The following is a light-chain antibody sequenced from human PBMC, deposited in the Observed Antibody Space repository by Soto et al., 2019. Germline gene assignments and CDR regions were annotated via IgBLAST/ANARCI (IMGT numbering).Light chain of an antibody. CDR3: QPYNNWPLT. J-gene: IGKJ4*01. CDR2: GAS. CDR1: ESVSSN. Sequence: EVVMTQSPATLSVSPGERATLSCRASESVSSNLAWYQQRPDQAPRLVIYGASTRATGIPARFSGGGSGTEFTLTISSLQSEDFAVYYCQPYNNWPLTFGGGTKV. V-gene: IGKV3-15*01.